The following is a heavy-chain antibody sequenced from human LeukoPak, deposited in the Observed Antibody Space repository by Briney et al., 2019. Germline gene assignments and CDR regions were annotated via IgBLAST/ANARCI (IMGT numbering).Heavy chain of an antibody. D-gene: IGHD3-16*01. CDR2: INHSGST. V-gene: IGHV4-34*01. J-gene: IGHJ4*02. Sequence: SETLSLTCAVYGGSFSGYYWSWIRQPPGKGLEWIGEINHSGSTNYNPSLKSRVTISVDTSKNQFSLKLSSVAAADTAVYYCARGRPLGAADYWGQGTLVTVSS. CDR3: ARGRPLGAADY. CDR1: GGSFSGYY.